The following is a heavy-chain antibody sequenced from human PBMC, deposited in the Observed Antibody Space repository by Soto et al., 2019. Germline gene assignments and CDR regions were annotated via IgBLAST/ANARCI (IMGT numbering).Heavy chain of an antibody. CDR3: AREGIVVVAATRVRAAFDY. Sequence: ASVKVSCKASGYTFTGYYMHWVRQAPGQGLEWMGWINPNSGGTNYAQKFQGRVTMTRDTSISTAYMELSRLRSDDTAVYYCAREGIVVVAATRVRAAFDYWGQGTLVTV. CDR2: INPNSGGT. CDR1: GYTFTGYY. J-gene: IGHJ4*02. V-gene: IGHV1-2*02. D-gene: IGHD2-15*01.